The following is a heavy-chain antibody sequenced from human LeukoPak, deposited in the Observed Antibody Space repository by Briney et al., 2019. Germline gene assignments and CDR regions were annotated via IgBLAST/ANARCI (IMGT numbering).Heavy chain of an antibody. CDR1: GGSISSYY. CDR3: ARGGYNWNRGAFDI. V-gene: IGHV4-59*12. J-gene: IGHJ3*02. Sequence: SETLSLTCTVSGGSISSYYWSWIRQPPGKGLEWIGYIYYSGSTYYNPSLKSRVTISVDTSKNQFSLKLSSVTAADTAVYCCARGGYNWNRGAFDIWGQGTMVTVSS. CDR2: IYYSGST. D-gene: IGHD1-20*01.